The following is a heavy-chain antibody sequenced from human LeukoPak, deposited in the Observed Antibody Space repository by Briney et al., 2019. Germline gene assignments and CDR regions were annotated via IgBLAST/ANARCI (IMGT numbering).Heavy chain of an antibody. V-gene: IGHV4-38-2*02. CDR2: IYHSGST. D-gene: IGHD6-19*01. Sequence: SETLSLTCTVSGYSISSGYYWGWIRQPPGKGLEWIGSIYHSGSTYYNPSLKSRVTISVETSKNQFSLKLSSVTAADTAVYYCARDLVAVAGGDYWGQGTLVTVSS. CDR1: GYSISSGYY. CDR3: ARDLVAVAGGDY. J-gene: IGHJ4*02.